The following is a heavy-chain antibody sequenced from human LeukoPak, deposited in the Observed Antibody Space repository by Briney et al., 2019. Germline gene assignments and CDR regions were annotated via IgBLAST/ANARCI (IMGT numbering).Heavy chain of an antibody. CDR2: INHRGST. CDR1: GESLSKYY. Sequence: SETLSLTCAVYGESLSKYYWTWIRQSPGKGLEWIGEINHRGSTNLNPSLKSRVTLSVDTSKHQFSLKLTSVTAADAAVYYCASTERCSTTCPLDYWGQGTLVTVSS. V-gene: IGHV4-34*01. D-gene: IGHD2-2*01. CDR3: ASTERCSTTCPLDY. J-gene: IGHJ4*02.